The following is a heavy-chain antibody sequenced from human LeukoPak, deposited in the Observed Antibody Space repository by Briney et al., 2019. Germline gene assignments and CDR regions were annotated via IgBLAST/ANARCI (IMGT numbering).Heavy chain of an antibody. V-gene: IGHV1-46*01. D-gene: IGHD5-18*01. CDR1: GYTFTSYY. CDR2: INPSGGST. CDR3: GRGYSYGYGGLDY. Sequence: ASVKVSCKASGYTFTSYYMHWVRQAPGQGLEWMGRINPSGGSTTYAHKFQGRVTMTRDTSTSTVYMELSSLRSEDTAVYYCGRGYSYGYGGLDYWGQGTLVTVSS. J-gene: IGHJ4*02.